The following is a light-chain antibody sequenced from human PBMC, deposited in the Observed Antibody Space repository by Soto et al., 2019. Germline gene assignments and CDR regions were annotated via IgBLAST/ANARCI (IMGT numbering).Light chain of an antibody. Sequence: ETVLTQSPGTLSLSPGERATLSCRASQTIRSNYLAWYRQTPGQAPRRLIYGASNRATGIADRFSGSGSGTDFTLIISRLEPEDFALYYCHQYGSSPWTFGQGTKVEI. V-gene: IGKV3-20*01. CDR1: QTIRSNY. J-gene: IGKJ1*01. CDR2: GAS. CDR3: HQYGSSPWT.